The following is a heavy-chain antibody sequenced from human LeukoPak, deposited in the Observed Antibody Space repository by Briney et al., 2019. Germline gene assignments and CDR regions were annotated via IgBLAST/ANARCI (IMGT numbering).Heavy chain of an antibody. D-gene: IGHD5-12*01. CDR3: ARRHIIVAGPDYFDY. J-gene: IGHJ4*02. CDR1: GASITSNGYF. CDR2: IYYNGDT. Sequence: SETLSLTCTVTGASITSNGYFWSWIRQPPGKGLEWFGNIYYNGDTYYKPSLKSRVTISVDTSKRQFSLRLNSVTAADTSVYYCARRHIIVAGPDYFDYWGLGTLVTVSS. V-gene: IGHV4-39*01.